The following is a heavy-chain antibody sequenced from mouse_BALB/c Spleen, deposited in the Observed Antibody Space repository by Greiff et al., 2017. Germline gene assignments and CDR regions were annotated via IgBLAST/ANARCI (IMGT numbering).Heavy chain of an antibody. Sequence: VQLQQSGAELVRSGASVKLSCTASGFYINDYYMHWVKQRPEQGLEWIGWIDPENGDTEYAPKFQGKATMTADTSSNTAYLQLSSLTSEDTAVYYCNAPISYDYERFAYWGQGTLVTVSA. V-gene: IGHV14-4*02. J-gene: IGHJ3*01. CDR1: GFYINDYY. D-gene: IGHD2-4*01. CDR2: IDPENGDT. CDR3: NAPISYDYERFAY.